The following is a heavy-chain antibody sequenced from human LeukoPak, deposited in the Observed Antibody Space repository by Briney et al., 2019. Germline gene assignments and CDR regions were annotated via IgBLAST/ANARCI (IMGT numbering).Heavy chain of an antibody. CDR2: IYYSGST. V-gene: IGHV4-59*12. D-gene: IGHD2-2*02. Sequence: SETLSLTCTVSGGSISSYYWSWIRQPPGKGLEWIGYIYYSGSTNYNPSLKSRVTISVDTSKNQFSLKLSSVTAADTAVYYCARGGLKPAAIRRWFDPWGQGTLVTVSS. J-gene: IGHJ5*02. CDR1: GGSISSYY. CDR3: ARGGLKPAAIRRWFDP.